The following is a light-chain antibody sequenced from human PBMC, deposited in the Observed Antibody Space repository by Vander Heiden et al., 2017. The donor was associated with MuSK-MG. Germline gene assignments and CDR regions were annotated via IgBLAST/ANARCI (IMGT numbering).Light chain of an antibody. CDR2: AAS. Sequence: DIQMTQSPSSLSASVGDRVTITCRASQSISSYLNWYQQKPGKAPNHLIYAASSLQSGVPSRFNGSGSGTDFTLTITSLQPEDFAAYYCQQTNSSPYTFGQGTKLEIK. V-gene: IGKV1-39*01. J-gene: IGKJ2*01. CDR1: QSISSY. CDR3: QQTNSSPYT.